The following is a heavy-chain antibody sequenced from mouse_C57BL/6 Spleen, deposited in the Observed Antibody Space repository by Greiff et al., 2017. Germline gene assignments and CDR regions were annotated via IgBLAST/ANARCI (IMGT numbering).Heavy chain of an antibody. J-gene: IGHJ1*03. V-gene: IGHV1-54*01. Sequence: QVHVKQSGAELVRPGTSVKVSCKASGYAFTNYLIEWVKQRPGQGLEWIGVINPGSGGTNYNEKFKGKATLTADKSSSTAYMQLSSLTSEDSAVYFCARRDYYGSSLYFDVWGTGTTVTVSS. D-gene: IGHD1-1*01. CDR2: INPGSGGT. CDR3: ARRDYYGSSLYFDV. CDR1: GYAFTNYL.